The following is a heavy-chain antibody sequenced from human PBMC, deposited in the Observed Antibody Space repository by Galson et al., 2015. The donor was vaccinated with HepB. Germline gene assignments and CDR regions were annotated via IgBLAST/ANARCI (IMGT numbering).Heavy chain of an antibody. D-gene: IGHD2-2*01. CDR1: GYTFSSSA. CDR2: INPGNGDT. Sequence: SVKVSCKASGYTFSSSAMHWVRQAPGQRLEWMGWINPGNGDTQYSQTFQGRVTITRDTSASTAYMELSGLRSEDTAVYYCARGADSIVVVPAASSYYMDVWGKGTTVTVSS. V-gene: IGHV1-3*01. CDR3: ARGADSIVVVPAASSYYMDV. J-gene: IGHJ6*03.